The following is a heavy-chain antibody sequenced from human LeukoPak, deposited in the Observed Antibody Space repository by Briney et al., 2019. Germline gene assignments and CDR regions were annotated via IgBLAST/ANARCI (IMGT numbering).Heavy chain of an antibody. CDR1: GGTTDDYG. J-gene: IGHJ4*02. Sequence: PGGSLRLSCAASGGTTDDYGMSWVRQAPGKGLEWVSGINWDGTNTYYAESVKGRFTISRDTSKNIVYLQMNSLRAEDTALSSCATLYHDHGAYWGQGALVTVSA. CDR3: ATLYHDHGAY. CDR2: INWDGTNT. V-gene: IGHV3-20*04. D-gene: IGHD4-17*01.